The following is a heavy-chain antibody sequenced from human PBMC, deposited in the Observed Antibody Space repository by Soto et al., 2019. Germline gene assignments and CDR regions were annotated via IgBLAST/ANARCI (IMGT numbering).Heavy chain of an antibody. CDR3: ARVMGCSGGSCYSWFDP. CDR1: GYTFTSYA. Sequence: QVQLVQSGAEVKKPGASVKVSCKASGYTFTSYAMHWARQAPGQRLEWMGWINAGNGNTKYSQKFQGRVTITRDTSASTAYMELSSLRSEDTAVYYCARVMGCSGGSCYSWFDPWGQGTLVTVSS. CDR2: INAGNGNT. V-gene: IGHV1-3*01. D-gene: IGHD2-15*01. J-gene: IGHJ5*02.